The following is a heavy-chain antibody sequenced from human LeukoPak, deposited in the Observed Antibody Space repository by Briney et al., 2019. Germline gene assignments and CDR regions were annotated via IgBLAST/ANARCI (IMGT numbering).Heavy chain of an antibody. CDR3: ARGVVIRELRYYYYGMDV. Sequence: SVKVSCKASGGTFSSYAISWVRQAPGQGLEWMGGIIPIFGTANYAQKFQGRVTITADESTSTAYMELSSLRSEDTAVYYCARGVVIRELRYYYYGMDVWGQGTTVTVSS. V-gene: IGHV1-69*13. CDR1: GGTFSSYA. D-gene: IGHD1-26*01. J-gene: IGHJ6*02. CDR2: IIPIFGTA.